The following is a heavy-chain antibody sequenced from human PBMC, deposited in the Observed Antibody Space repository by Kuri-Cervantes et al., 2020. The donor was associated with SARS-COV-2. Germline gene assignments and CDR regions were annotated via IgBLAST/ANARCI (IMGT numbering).Heavy chain of an antibody. Sequence: GESLKISCAASGFTFSSYGMHWVRQAPGKGLEWVAAIWYDGSNKYYADSVKGRFTISRDNSKNTLYLQMNSLRAEDTAVYYCATTYPGEWLPLDYWGQGTRVTVYS. D-gene: IGHD3-10*01. CDR2: IWYDGSNK. CDR3: ATTYPGEWLPLDY. V-gene: IGHV3-33*08. CDR1: GFTFSSYG. J-gene: IGHJ4*02.